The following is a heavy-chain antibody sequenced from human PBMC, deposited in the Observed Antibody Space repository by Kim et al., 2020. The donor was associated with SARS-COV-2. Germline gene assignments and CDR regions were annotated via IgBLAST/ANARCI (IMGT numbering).Heavy chain of an antibody. CDR3: AREGPQSYSSSWHYGMDV. CDR1: GFTFSSYG. J-gene: IGHJ6*02. D-gene: IGHD6-13*01. V-gene: IGHV3-33*01. CDR2: IWYDGSNK. Sequence: GGSLRLSCAASGFTFSSYGMHWVRQAPGKGLEWVAVIWYDGSNKYYADSVKGRFTISRDNSKNTLYLQMNSLRAEDTAVYYCAREGPQSYSSSWHYGMDVWGQGTTVTVSS.